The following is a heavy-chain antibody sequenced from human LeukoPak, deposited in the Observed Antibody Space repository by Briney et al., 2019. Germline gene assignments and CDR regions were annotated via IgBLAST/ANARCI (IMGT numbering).Heavy chain of an antibody. Sequence: PSETLSLTCAVYGGSFSGYYWSWIRQPPGKGLEWIGEINHSGSTNYNPSLKSRVTISVDTSKNQFSLKLSSVTAADTAVYYCARSVAGLLDYWGQGTLVTVSS. CDR1: GGSFSGYY. V-gene: IGHV4-34*01. CDR2: INHSGST. CDR3: ARSVAGLLDY. D-gene: IGHD6-19*01. J-gene: IGHJ4*02.